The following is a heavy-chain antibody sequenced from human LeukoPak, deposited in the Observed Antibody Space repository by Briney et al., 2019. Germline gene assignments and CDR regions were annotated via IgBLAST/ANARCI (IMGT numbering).Heavy chain of an antibody. V-gene: IGHV3-23*01. CDR1: GFTFSSYA. CDR2: ISGSGGST. Sequence: PGGSLRLSCAASGFTFSSYAMDWVRQAPGKGLEWVSAISGSGGSTFYADSVKGRFTISRDNSKNTLYLQMNSLRAEDTAVYYCAKGLCSTSCYSVPDHVWGQGTTVTVSS. CDR3: AKGLCSTSCYSVPDHV. J-gene: IGHJ6*02. D-gene: IGHD2-2*01.